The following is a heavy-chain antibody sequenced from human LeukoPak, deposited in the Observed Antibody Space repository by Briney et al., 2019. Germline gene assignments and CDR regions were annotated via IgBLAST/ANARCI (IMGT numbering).Heavy chain of an antibody. CDR3: ARGLQWGFDW. D-gene: IGHD6-19*01. V-gene: IGHV3-48*01. Sequence: VGSLRLSCAASGFNFNIYSMNWVRQAPGKGLEWISYITGSSATIYYGDSVKGRFTISRDNAKNSLYMEMNSLRAEDTAMYYCARGLQWGFDWWGQGTLVTVSS. CDR2: ITGSSATI. CDR1: GFNFNIYS. J-gene: IGHJ4*02.